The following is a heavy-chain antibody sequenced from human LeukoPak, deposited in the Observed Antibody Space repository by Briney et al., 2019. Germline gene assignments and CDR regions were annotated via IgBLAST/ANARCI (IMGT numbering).Heavy chain of an antibody. CDR2: ISGSGGST. D-gene: IGHD7-27*01. Sequence: GESLRLSRTASGFTFSTYAMNWVRQAPGKGLEWVSAISGSGGSTYYADSVKGRFTISRDNSKKMLYLQMNSLRAEDTAVYYCAKDDVPSNWGALGLFDYWGQGTLVTVSS. CDR1: GFTFSTYA. J-gene: IGHJ4*02. V-gene: IGHV3-23*01. CDR3: AKDDVPSNWGALGLFDY.